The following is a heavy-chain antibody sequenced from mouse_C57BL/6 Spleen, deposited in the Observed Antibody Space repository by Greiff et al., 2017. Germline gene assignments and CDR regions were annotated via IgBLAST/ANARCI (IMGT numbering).Heavy chain of an antibody. CDR3: ARGNYYSNYDAMDY. D-gene: IGHD2-5*01. V-gene: IGHV1-58*01. CDR1: GFTFTSYG. J-gene: IGHJ4*01. Sequence: VQLQQSGAELVRPGSSVKMSCKTSGFTFTSYGINWVKQRPGQGLEWIGYIYIGNGYTDYNEKFKGKTTLTSDTSSSTAYMQLSSLPSEDSAIYFCARGNYYSNYDAMDYWGQGTSVTVSS. CDR2: IYIGNGYT.